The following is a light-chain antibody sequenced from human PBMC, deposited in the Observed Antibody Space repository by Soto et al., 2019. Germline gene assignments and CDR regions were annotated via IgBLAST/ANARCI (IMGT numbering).Light chain of an antibody. CDR1: QTISSW. V-gene: IGKV1-5*03. CDR3: QQRINWPLT. J-gene: IGKJ4*01. Sequence: DIQMTQSPSTLSGSVGDRVTITFRASQTISSWLAWYQQKPGKAPKLLIYKASTLKSGVPSRFSGSGSGTEFTLTISSLQPDDFAIYYCQQRINWPLTFGGGTKVDIK. CDR2: KAS.